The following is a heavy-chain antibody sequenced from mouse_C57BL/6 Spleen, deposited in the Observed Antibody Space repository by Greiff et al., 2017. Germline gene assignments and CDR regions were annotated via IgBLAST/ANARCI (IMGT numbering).Heavy chain of an antibody. CDR2: IRLKSDNYAT. V-gene: IGHV6-3*01. D-gene: IGHD4-1*01. J-gene: IGHJ3*01. CDR1: GFTFSNYW. Sequence: EVQLVESGGGLVQPGGSMKLSCVASGFTFSNYWMNWVRQSPEKGLEWVAQIRLKSDNYATHYAESVKGRFTISRDDSKSSVYLQMNNLRAEDTGIYYCTGLGEGPWFAYWGQGTLVTVSA. CDR3: TGLGEGPWFAY.